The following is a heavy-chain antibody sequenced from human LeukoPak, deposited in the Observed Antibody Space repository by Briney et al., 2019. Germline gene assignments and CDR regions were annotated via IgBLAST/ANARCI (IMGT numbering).Heavy chain of an antibody. Sequence: GGPLRLSCAASGFTFSSYGMSWVRQAPGKGLEWASSISGPRGYTYYADSVKGRFTISRDNSKNTVYLQMNSLRAEDTALYYCARAGYSFGCDSWGQGTLVTVSS. CDR3: ARAGYSFGCDS. D-gene: IGHD5-18*01. CDR1: GFTFSSYG. CDR2: ISGPRGYT. V-gene: IGHV3-23*01. J-gene: IGHJ4*02.